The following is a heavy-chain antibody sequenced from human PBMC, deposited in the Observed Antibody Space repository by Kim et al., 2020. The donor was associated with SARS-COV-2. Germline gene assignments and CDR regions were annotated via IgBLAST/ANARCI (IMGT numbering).Heavy chain of an antibody. CDR1: GGSISSGGYY. CDR2: IYYSGST. J-gene: IGHJ5*02. Sequence: SETLSLTCTVSGGSISSGGYYWSWIRQHPGKGLEWIGYIYYSGSTYYNPSLKSRVTISVDTSKNQFSLKLSSVTAADTAVYYCAGLPQLLWFGDRGWFDPWGQGTLVTVSS. V-gene: IGHV4-31*03. CDR3: AGLPQLLWFGDRGWFDP. D-gene: IGHD3-10*01.